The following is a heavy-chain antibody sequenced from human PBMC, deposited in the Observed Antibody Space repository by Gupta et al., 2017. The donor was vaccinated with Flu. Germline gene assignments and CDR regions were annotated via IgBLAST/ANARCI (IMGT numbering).Heavy chain of an antibody. CDR2: INQDGSVI. CDR1: GFTFSGSC. Sequence: DVPLEESGGDLVQPGGSLRLSCAASGFTFSGSCMNWVRQAPGKGLEWVANINQDGSVINYVDSMKGRFTISRDNAKNSLYLQMNSRRGDDTAVYYCARDRWYLQFDYWGQGTLVTVSS. J-gene: IGHJ4*02. D-gene: IGHD2-15*01. V-gene: IGHV3-7*01. CDR3: ARDRWYLQFDY.